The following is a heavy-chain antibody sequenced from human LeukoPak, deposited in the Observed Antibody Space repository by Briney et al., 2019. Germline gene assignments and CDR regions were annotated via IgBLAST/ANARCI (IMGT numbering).Heavy chain of an antibody. CDR1: GYTFTGYY. J-gene: IGHJ5*02. D-gene: IGHD3-22*01. Sequence: GASVKVSCKASGYTFTGYYMHWVRQAPGQGLEWMGWINPNSGGANYAQKFQGRVTMTRDTSISTAYMELSRLRSDDTAVYYCARVYYDSSGYNWFDPWGQGTLVTVSS. CDR3: ARVYYDSSGYNWFDP. V-gene: IGHV1-2*02. CDR2: INPNSGGA.